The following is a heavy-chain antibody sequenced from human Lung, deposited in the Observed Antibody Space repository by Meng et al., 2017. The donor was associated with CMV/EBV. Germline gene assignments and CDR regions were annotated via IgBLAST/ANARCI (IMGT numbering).Heavy chain of an antibody. V-gene: IGHV5-51*01. CDR2: IYPGDSDT. D-gene: IGHD2-2*01. CDR1: RYW. CDR3: ARQKGYYCSSTSCYPYYFDY. Sequence: RYWIGWVRQMPGKGLEWMGIIYPGDSDTRYSPSFQGQVTISADKSISTAYLQWSSLKASDTAMYYCARQKGYYCSSTSCYPYYFDYWGQGTLVTVSS. J-gene: IGHJ4*02.